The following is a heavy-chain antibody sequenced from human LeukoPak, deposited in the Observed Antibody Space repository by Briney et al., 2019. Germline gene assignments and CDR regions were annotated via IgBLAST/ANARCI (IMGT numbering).Heavy chain of an antibody. D-gene: IGHD4-17*01. CDR3: ARGAYGDYPDY. J-gene: IGHJ4*02. CDR2: ISAYNGNT. Sequence: GAPVKVSCKASGYTYTSYGISWVRQAPGQGLEWMGWISAYNGNTNYAQKLQGRVTMTTDTSTSTAYMKLRSLRSDDTAVYYCARGAYGDYPDYWGQGTLVTVSS. V-gene: IGHV1-18*01. CDR1: GYTYTSYG.